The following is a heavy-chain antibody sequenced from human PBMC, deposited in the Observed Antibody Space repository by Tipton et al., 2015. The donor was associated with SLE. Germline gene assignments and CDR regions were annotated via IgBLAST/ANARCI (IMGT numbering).Heavy chain of an antibody. CDR3: AIGTYYDSSVFDY. V-gene: IGHV4-39*07. Sequence: TLSLTCTVSGGSISSNNYYWGWIRQPPGKGLEWIGSIYYSGSTYYNPSLKSRVTISLDTSKNQFSLRLTSVTAADTAVYYCAIGTYYDSSVFDYWGQGTLVTVSS. CDR1: GGSISSNNYY. J-gene: IGHJ4*02. D-gene: IGHD3-22*01. CDR2: IYYSGST.